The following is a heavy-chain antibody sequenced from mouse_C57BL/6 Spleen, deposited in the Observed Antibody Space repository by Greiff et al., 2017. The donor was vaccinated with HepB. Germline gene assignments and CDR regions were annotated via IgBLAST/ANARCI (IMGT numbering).Heavy chain of an antibody. CDR3: ARSAYSNYERYFDV. CDR1: GYTFTSYW. D-gene: IGHD2-5*01. CDR2: IDPSDSYT. J-gene: IGHJ1*03. Sequence: QVQLQQPGAELVMPGASVKLSCKASGYTFTSYWMHWVKQRPGQGLEWIGEIDPSDSYTNYNQKFKGKSTLTVDKSSSTAYMPLSSLTSEDSAVYYCARSAYSNYERYFDVWGTGTTVTVSS. V-gene: IGHV1-69*01.